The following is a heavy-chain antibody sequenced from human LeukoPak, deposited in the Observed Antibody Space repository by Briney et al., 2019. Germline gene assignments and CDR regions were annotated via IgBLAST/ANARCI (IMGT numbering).Heavy chain of an antibody. Sequence: GGSLRLSCAASGFTFSSYAMSWVRQAPGKGLEWVSAISGSGGSTYYADSVKGRFTISRDNSKNTLYLQMNSLRAEDTAVYYCATPITIFGHPPRWTRDYWGQGTLVTVSS. V-gene: IGHV3-23*01. CDR3: ATPITIFGHPPRWTRDY. CDR1: GFTFSSYA. CDR2: ISGSGGST. J-gene: IGHJ4*02. D-gene: IGHD3-3*01.